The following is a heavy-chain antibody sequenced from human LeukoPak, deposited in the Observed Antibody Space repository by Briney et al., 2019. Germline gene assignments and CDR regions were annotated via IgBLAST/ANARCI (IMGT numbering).Heavy chain of an antibody. CDR3: AKPLCSGSYYKVASFDY. D-gene: IGHD1-26*01. V-gene: IGHV3-30*18. CDR1: GFTFSSYG. J-gene: IGHJ4*02. CDR2: ISYDGSNK. Sequence: PGGSLRLSCAASGFTFSSYGMHWVRQAPGKGLEWVAVISYDGSNKYYADSVKGRLTISRDNSKNTLYLQMNSLGAEDTAVYYCAKPLCSGSYYKVASFDYWGQGTLVTVSS.